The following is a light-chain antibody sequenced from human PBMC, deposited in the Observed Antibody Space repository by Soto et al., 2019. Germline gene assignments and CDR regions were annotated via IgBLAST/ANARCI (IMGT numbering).Light chain of an antibody. J-gene: IGLJ1*01. CDR3: TSYTSSSTLYV. Sequence: QSVLTQPASVSGSPGQSITISCTGTRSDVGGYNHVSWYQQHPGKAPKLMIYEVSRRPSGVSNRFSGSKSGNTASLTISGLQAEDEADYYCTSYTSSSTLYVFGSGTKLTVL. CDR1: RSDVGGYNH. CDR2: EVS. V-gene: IGLV2-14*01.